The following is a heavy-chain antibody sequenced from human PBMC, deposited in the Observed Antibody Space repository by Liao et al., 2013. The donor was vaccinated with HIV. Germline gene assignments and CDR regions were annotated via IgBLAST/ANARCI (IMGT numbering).Heavy chain of an antibody. CDR2: IYTSGST. CDR3: ARASNWGMADAFDF. J-gene: IGHJ3*01. CDR1: GASISNNY. V-gene: IGHV4-4*07. Sequence: QVQLLESGPGLVKPSETLSLSCSVSGASISNNYWSWIRQSPGKGLEWIGLIYTSGSTNYNPSLKSRVTMSVDTSKNQFSLKLSSVTAADTAVYYCARASNWGMADAFDFWGQGTMVTVSS. D-gene: IGHD7-27*01.